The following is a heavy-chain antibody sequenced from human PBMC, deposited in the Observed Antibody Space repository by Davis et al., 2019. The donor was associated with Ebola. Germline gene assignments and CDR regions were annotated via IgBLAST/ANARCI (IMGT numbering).Heavy chain of an antibody. CDR2: LGTSADT. D-gene: IGHD3-22*01. Sequence: GGSLRLSCAASGFIFSSYVMSWVRQAPGKGLEWVSTLGTSADTYYADSVKGRFIISRDNAKNTLYLQMNSLKAEDTAVYYCTREKASSGFYPNDAFDIWGQGAMVTVSS. CDR3: TREKASSGFYPNDAFDI. CDR1: GFIFSSYV. J-gene: IGHJ3*02. V-gene: IGHV3-23*01.